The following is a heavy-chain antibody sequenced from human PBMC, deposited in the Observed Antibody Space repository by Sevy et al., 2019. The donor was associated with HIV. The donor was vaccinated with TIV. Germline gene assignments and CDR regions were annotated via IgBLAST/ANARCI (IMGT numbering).Heavy chain of an antibody. CDR2: ISSRSSYI. V-gene: IGHV3-21*04. D-gene: IGHD3-10*02. Sequence: GGSLRLSCAASGFTFSIYSMTWVRQAPGKGLEWVSSISSRSSYIYYADSVKGRFTISRDNAKNSLYLHLSSLRADDTALYYCAREGLAPYVYGADVWGQGTTVTVSS. CDR3: AREGLAPYVYGADV. CDR1: GFTFSIYS. J-gene: IGHJ6*02.